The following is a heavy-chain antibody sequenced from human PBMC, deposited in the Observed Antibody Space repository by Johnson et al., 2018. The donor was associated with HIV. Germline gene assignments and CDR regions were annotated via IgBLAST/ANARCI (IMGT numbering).Heavy chain of an antibody. CDR1: GFSFSSYA. V-gene: IGHV3-30*04. J-gene: IGHJ3*01. CDR3: ARGRPRWEPLRGGAFDR. Sequence: QMQLVESGGGVVQPGRSLRLSCAASGFSFSSYAIHWVRQAPGKGLEWVAVISYDGGNKYYADSVKGRFTISRDNSKNTLYLQMNSLRAEDTAVYYCARGRPRWEPLRGGAFDRWGQGTMVTVSS. D-gene: IGHD1-26*01. CDR2: ISYDGGNK.